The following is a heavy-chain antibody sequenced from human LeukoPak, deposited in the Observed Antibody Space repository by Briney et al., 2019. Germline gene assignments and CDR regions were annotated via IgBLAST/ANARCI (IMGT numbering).Heavy chain of an antibody. CDR2: IYHSGST. CDR3: ARSLPAAGPFDY. J-gene: IGHJ4*02. D-gene: IGHD2-2*01. V-gene: IGHV4-4*02. Sequence: PSETLSLTCAVSGASISSGNWWSWVRQPPGKGLEWIGEIYHSGSTNYNPSLESRVTISVDKSKNQFSLKLTSVTAADTAVYYCARSLPAAGPFDYWGQGTLVTVSS. CDR1: GASISSGNW.